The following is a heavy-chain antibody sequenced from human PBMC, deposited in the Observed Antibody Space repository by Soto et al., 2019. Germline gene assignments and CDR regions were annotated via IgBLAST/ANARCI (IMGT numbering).Heavy chain of an antibody. CDR2: IIPIFGTA. V-gene: IGHV1-69*12. D-gene: IGHD2-15*01. CDR3: ARSLGYCSGGSCYRIGWFDP. Sequence: QVQLVQSGAEVKKPGSSVKVSCKASGGTFSSYAISWVRQAPGQGLEWMGWIIPIFGTANDAQKFQGRVTITADESTSTAYMELSSLRSEDTAVYYCARSLGYCSGGSCYRIGWFDPWGQGTLVTVSS. CDR1: GGTFSSYA. J-gene: IGHJ5*02.